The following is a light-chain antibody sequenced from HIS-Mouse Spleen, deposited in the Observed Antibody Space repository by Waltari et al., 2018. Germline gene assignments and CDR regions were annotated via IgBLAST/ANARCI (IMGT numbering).Light chain of an antibody. CDR1: PSVLYSSNNKNY. J-gene: IGKJ1*01. CDR2: WAS. V-gene: IGKV4-1*01. Sequence: DIVMTQSPDYLAVSLGERATIKCKYSPSVLYSSNNKNYLAWYQQKPGQPPKLLLYWASTRESGVPGRFSGSGSGTDFTLTISSLQAEDVAVYYCQQYYSTPLTFGQGTKVEIK. CDR3: QQYYSTPLT.